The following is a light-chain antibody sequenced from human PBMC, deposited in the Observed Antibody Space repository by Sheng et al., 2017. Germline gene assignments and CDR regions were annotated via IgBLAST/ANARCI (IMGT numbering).Light chain of an antibody. CDR1: QNVNSY. CDR3: QQTYKTPGT. J-gene: IGKJ5*01. V-gene: IGKV1-39*01. Sequence: DIEVTQSPSSLSASVGDSVTITCRTSQNVNSYLNWYQLKPGKAPKLLIYGFNLQSGGPSRFSGGKSGSDFTLTITNLQPEDFATYYCQQTYKTPGTFGQGTRLDIK. CDR2: GF.